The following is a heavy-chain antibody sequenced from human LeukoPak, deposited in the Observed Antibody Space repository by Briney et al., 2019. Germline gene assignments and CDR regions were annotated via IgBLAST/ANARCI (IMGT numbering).Heavy chain of an antibody. D-gene: IGHD2-2*01. V-gene: IGHV3-74*01. CDR1: GNYW. CDR3: VSFYETC. Sequence: PGGSLRLSCEASGNYWMHWVRQAPGKGLVWVSHINSDGSWTGYADSVKGRFTISKDNAKNTVYLQMNNLRAEDTAVYYCVSFYETCWGRGTLVTVSS. CDR2: INSDGSWT. J-gene: IGHJ4*02.